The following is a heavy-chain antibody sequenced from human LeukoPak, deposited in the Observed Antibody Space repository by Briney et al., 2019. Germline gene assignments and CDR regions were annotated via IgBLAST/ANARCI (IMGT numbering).Heavy chain of an antibody. D-gene: IGHD3-16*02. CDR1: GGSFSGYY. CDR2: IKYSGST. Sequence: PSETLSLTCAVYGGSFSGYYWSWIRQPPGKGLEWIGEIKYSGSTNYNPSLKSRVIISVDTSKNQFSLKLSSVRAADTAMYFCARVGPYYDHVWGSYRPTPYYFDNWGRGTLVTVSS. J-gene: IGHJ4*02. V-gene: IGHV4-34*01. CDR3: ARVGPYYDHVWGSYRPTPYYFDN.